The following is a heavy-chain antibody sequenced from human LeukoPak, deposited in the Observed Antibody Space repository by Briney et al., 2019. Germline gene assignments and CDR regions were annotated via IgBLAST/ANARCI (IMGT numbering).Heavy chain of an antibody. J-gene: IGHJ4*02. CDR2: IWYDGSNI. CDR1: GFTFSSYG. Sequence: GRSLRLSCAASGFTFSSYGMHWVRQAPGKGLEWLAVIWYDGSNIYYADSVKGRFTISRDNSKNTLYLQMTSLRAEDTAVYYCARDWLGYYYDTSAYYPTHFDYWGQGSLVTVSS. CDR3: ARDWLGYYYDTSAYYPTHFDY. V-gene: IGHV3-33*01. D-gene: IGHD3-22*01.